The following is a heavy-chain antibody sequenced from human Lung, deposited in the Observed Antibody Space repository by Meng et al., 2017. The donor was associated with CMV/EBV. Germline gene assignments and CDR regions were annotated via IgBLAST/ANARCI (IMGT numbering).Heavy chain of an antibody. CDR2: IWPDGNYK. J-gene: IGHJ4*02. V-gene: IGHV3-33*06. CDR1: GFSFNNYG. Sequence: SCVASGFSFNNYGMYWVRQAPGKGLEWVAVIWPDGNYKHHADSVKGRFTVSRDNSKHTLYLQMNRLRAEDTAIYYCAKDGLFINDSWTGYSYLDFXGQGXPVTVSS. D-gene: IGHD3/OR15-3a*01. CDR3: AKDGLFINDSWTGYSYLDF.